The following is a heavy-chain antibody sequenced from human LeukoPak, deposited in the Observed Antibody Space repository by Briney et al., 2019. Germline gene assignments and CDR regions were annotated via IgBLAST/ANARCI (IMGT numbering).Heavy chain of an antibody. J-gene: IGHJ4*02. CDR2: IGASGDST. Sequence: GGSLRLSCAASGFTFSSYAMSWVRQAPWKGLEWVSAIGASGDSTYYADSVKGRFTISRDNSKNTLYLQMNSLRAEDTAVYYCAAFYYSAFFDYWGLGTLVTVSS. CDR1: GFTFSSYA. D-gene: IGHD3-10*01. V-gene: IGHV3-23*01. CDR3: AAFYYSAFFDY.